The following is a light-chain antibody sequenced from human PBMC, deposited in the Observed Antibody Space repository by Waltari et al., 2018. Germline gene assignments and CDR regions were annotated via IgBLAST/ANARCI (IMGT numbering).Light chain of an antibody. CDR1: QDITNY. CDR3: QQYDNLPLT. V-gene: IGKV1-33*01. Sequence: DIQMTQSPSSLSASVGARVPITCQASQDITNYLYWYQQKPGKAPKLLIYDASNLETGVPSRFSGSGSGTDFTFTISSLQPEDIATYYCQQYDNLPLTFGGGTKVEIK. J-gene: IGKJ4*01. CDR2: DAS.